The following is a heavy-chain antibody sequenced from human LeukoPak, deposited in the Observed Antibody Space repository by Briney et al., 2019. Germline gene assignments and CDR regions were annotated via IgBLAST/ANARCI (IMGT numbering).Heavy chain of an antibody. J-gene: IGHJ3*02. CDR1: WFTVNTNY. D-gene: IGHD3-10*01. CDR2: IYSDGRT. V-gene: IGHV3-53*01. Sequence: PGGPLRLSCASSWFTVNTNYMSGVRQAPGKGVDRVSVIYSDGRTNYADSVKGRFNISRDNSKNTLYLQMNSLRAEDTAVYYCARDSGRFDVFDIWGQGTMVTVSS. CDR3: ARDSGRFDVFDI.